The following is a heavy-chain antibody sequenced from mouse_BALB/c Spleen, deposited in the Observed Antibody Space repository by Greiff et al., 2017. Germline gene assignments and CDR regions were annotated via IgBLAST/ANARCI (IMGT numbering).Heavy chain of an antibody. CDR2: ISYSGST. D-gene: IGHD1-1*02. V-gene: IGHV3-8*02. CDR3: AICGGKGRYAMDY. Sequence: EVQLQQSGPSLVKPSQTLSLTCSVTGDSITSGYWNWIRKFPGNKLEYMGYISYSGSTYYNPSLKSRISITRDTTKNQYYLQLNSVTTADTATYYCAICGGKGRYAMDYWGQGTSVTVSS. CDR1: GDSITSGY. J-gene: IGHJ4*01.